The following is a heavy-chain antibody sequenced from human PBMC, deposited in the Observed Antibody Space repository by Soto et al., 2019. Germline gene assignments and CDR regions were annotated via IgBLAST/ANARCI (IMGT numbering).Heavy chain of an antibody. Sequence: EGCLRLSGSASGFTFSSYGMYWVLQAPGKRLERVAVISYDGSNKYYADSVKGRFTISRDNSKNTLYLQMNSLRTEATPVHYCAISTDYYTDSWG. CDR2: ISYDGSNK. V-gene: IGHV3-30*03. CDR1: GFTFSSYG. J-gene: IGHJ6*03. D-gene: IGHD2-2*01. CDR3: AISTDYYTDS.